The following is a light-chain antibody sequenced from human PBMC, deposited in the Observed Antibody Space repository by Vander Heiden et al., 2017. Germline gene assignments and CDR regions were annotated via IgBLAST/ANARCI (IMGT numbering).Light chain of an antibody. CDR2: STN. Sequence: QTVVTHEPSFSVSPGGTVTLTGGLSTGSVSNNYCPSWYQQTPGQSPRTLIYSTNTRSSGVPDRFSGSILGNTAALTITGAQADDESDYYCVLYMGSGISVFGGGTKLTVL. V-gene: IGLV8-61*01. J-gene: IGLJ2*01. CDR1: TGSVSNNYC. CDR3: VLYMGSGISV.